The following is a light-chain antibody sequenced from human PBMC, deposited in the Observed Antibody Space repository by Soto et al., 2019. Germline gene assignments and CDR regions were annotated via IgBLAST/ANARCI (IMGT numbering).Light chain of an antibody. CDR1: SRDVDAYNY. CDR3: SSHSNITPYV. J-gene: IGLJ1*01. CDR2: DVT. Sequence: QSGLTQPASVSGSPGQSITISCTGTSRDVDAYNYVSCYQQHPGKATKLMVYDVTNRPSGVSDRFSGSKSGNTASLTISGLQAEDEADYFCSSHSNITPYVFGTGTKVTVL. V-gene: IGLV2-14*01.